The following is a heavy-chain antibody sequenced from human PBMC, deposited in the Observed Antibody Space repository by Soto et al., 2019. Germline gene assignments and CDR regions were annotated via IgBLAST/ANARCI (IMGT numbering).Heavy chain of an antibody. V-gene: IGHV3-7*01. CDR2: IKFDGSVK. CDR1: GFTFSDYW. J-gene: IGHJ4*02. Sequence: PGGSLRLSCAAPGFTFSDYWMGWVRQAPGKGPEWVANIKFDGSVKQYVDSVRGRFTISRDNAKNSLYLQMNSLRAEDTAVYYCARDKRFGKNYYFDYWGQGTLVTVSS. CDR3: ARDKRFGKNYYFDY. D-gene: IGHD3-16*01.